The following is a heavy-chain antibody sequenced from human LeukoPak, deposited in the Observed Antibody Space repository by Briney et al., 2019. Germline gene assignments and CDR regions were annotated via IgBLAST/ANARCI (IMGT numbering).Heavy chain of an antibody. Sequence: GGSLRLSCAASGFTFSSYAMRWVRQAPGKGLEWVAFIRYDGSNEYYAASVKGRFTISRDNSKNTLYLQMNSLRAEDTAVYYCAKDDSGSYLEYFQHWGQGTLVTVSS. CDR1: GFTFSSYA. J-gene: IGHJ1*01. D-gene: IGHD1-26*01. CDR2: IRYDGSNE. V-gene: IGHV3-30*02. CDR3: AKDDSGSYLEYFQH.